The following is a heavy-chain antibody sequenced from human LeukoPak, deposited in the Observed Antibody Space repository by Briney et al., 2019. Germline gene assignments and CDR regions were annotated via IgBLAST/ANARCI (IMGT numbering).Heavy chain of an antibody. D-gene: IGHD3-16*02. V-gene: IGHV4-30-2*01. CDR1: GGSISSGGYS. Sequence: SQTLSLTCAVSGGSISSGGYSWSWIRQPPGKGLEWIGYIYHSGSTYYNPSPKSRVTISVDRSKNQFSLKLSSVTAADTAVYYCARGFGGVIVIPYYFDYWGQGTLVTVSS. CDR3: ARGFGGVIVIPYYFDY. CDR2: IYHSGST. J-gene: IGHJ4*02.